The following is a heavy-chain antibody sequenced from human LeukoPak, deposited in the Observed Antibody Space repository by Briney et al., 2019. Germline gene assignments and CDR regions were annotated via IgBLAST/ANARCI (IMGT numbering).Heavy chain of an antibody. CDR1: GYSISSGYY. CDR3: ASILGYGDYYFDY. V-gene: IGHV4-38-2*02. D-gene: IGHD4-17*01. CDR2: IYHSGST. J-gene: IGHJ4*02. Sequence: SETLSLTCNVSGYSISSGYYWGWIRQPPGKGLEWIGSIYHSGSTYYNPSLKSRVTISVNTSKNQFSLKLSSVTAADTAVYYCASILGYGDYYFDYWGQGTLVTVSS.